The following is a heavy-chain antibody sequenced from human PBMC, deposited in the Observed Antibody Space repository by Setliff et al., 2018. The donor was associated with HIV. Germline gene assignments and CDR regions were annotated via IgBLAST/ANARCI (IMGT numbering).Heavy chain of an antibody. CDR1: GGSIGSSDYY. D-gene: IGHD6-19*01. V-gene: IGHV4-39*07. J-gene: IGHJ5*02. CDR2: IFYTGRT. Sequence: PSETLSLTCTVSGGSIGSSDYYWGWIRQPPGKGLEWIGSIFYTGRTTYNPSLRSRVTISLDTSKTQFSLSLTSVTAADTAVYYCARGKAVARLHPFDPWGQGVLVTVSS. CDR3: ARGKAVARLHPFDP.